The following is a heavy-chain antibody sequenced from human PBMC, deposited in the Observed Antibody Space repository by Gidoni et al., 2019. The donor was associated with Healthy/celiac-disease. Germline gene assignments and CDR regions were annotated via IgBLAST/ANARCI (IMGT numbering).Heavy chain of an antibody. D-gene: IGHD3-10*01. V-gene: IGHV1-69*06. CDR3: ASPYGSGSLRWYFDL. CDR1: GGTFSSYA. Sequence: QVPLVQSGAEVKKPGSSVKVSCKASGGTFSSYAISWVRQAPGQGLEWMGGIIPIFGTANYAQKFQGRVTITADKSTSTADMELSSLRSEDTAVYYCASPYGSGSLRWYFDLWGRGTLVTVSS. J-gene: IGHJ2*01. CDR2: IIPIFGTA.